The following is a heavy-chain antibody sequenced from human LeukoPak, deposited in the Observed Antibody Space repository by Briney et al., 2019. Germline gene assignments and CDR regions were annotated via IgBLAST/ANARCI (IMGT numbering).Heavy chain of an antibody. V-gene: IGHV3-53*01. CDR2: IYAGGDT. CDR1: GFTVSTNF. D-gene: IGHD6-19*01. CDR3: ARSGSGWFDF. J-gene: IGHJ4*02. Sequence: GGSLRLSCAASGFTVSTNFMSWVRQAPGKGLEWVSVIYAGGDTYYADSVKGRFTISRDNSKNTLYLQMNSLRAEDTTVYYCARSGSGWFDFWGQGTLVTVSS.